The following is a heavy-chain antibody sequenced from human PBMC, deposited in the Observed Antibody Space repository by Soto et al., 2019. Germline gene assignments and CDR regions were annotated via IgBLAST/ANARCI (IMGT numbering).Heavy chain of an antibody. Sequence: QVQLVQSGAEVRKPGASVTVSCRSSGDSFNDYYIHWVRQAPGQGFEWMGWINPNGGVTKYAQKFQGWVSMTRDTSIRTVYMQLSRLRPDDPAVYYCARESGGATATLDYYYFYMDVWGTGTTVTVSS. CDR1: GDSFNDYY. V-gene: IGHV1-2*04. CDR2: INPNGGVT. D-gene: IGHD5-12*01. CDR3: ARESGGATATLDYYYFYMDV. J-gene: IGHJ6*03.